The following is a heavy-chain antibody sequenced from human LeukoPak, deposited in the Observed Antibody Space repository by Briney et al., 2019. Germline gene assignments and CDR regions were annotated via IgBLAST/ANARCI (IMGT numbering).Heavy chain of an antibody. CDR2: IYPGDSDT. J-gene: IGHJ4*02. CDR1: GYSFTNYW. V-gene: IGHV5-51*01. D-gene: IGHD3-22*01. CDR3: VRIRGLGYYDTSGYYIDY. Sequence: GESLKISCKGSGYSFTNYWIGWVRQMPGKGLEWMGIIYPGDSDTRYSPSFQGQVSISADKSISTAYLQWSSLKASDIAMYYCVRIRGLGYYDTSGYYIDYWGQGTLVTVSS.